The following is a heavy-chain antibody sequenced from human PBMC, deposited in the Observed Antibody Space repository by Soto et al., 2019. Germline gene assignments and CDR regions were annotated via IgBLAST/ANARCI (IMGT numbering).Heavy chain of an antibody. D-gene: IGHD6-6*01. CDR3: ARDSSRGYGMDV. Sequence: EVQLVESGGGLVQPGGSLRLSCAASGFAIRDYSMDWVRQAPGKGLEWVSYITGSSRTMYYADFVKGRFTISRDNANNSLYLQISSLGDEDTAVYYCARDSSRGYGMDVWGQGTTVTVFS. CDR1: GFAIRDYS. J-gene: IGHJ6*02. CDR2: ITGSSRTM. V-gene: IGHV3-48*02.